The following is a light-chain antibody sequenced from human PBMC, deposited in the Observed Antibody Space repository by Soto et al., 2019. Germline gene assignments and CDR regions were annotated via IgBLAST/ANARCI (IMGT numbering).Light chain of an antibody. CDR1: QSVSGW. CDR3: QQYETFSGT. J-gene: IGKJ1*01. Sequence: DIQLTQSPSSLSASVGDRVTITCRVSQSVSGWLAWYQQKPGEAPKLLIYDASALPRGVPSRFSGSGSGTKFTLTIASLQPDDFATYYCQQYETFSGTFGPGTKVDIK. CDR2: DAS. V-gene: IGKV1-5*01.